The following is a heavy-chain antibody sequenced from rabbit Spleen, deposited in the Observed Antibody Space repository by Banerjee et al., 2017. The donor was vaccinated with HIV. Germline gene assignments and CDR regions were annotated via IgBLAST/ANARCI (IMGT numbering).Heavy chain of an antibody. D-gene: IGHD1-1*01. CDR1: GFSFGDRDV. CDR3: ARDLVGVIGWNFYL. J-gene: IGHJ3*01. Sequence: QSLEESGGDLVKPGASLTLTCKASGFSFGDRDVMCWVRQAPGKGLEWIACINAATGKPVYATWAKGRFTISRTSSTTVTLRMTSLTAADRAAYFCARDLVGVIGWNFYLWGQGTLVTVS. V-gene: IGHV1S40*01. CDR2: INAATGKP.